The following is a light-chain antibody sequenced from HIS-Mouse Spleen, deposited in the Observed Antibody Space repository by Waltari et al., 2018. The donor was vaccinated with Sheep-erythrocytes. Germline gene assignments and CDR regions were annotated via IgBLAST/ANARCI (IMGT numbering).Light chain of an antibody. CDR1: SSDGGSYNL. CDR2: EDS. CDR3: CSYAGSSTPWV. Sequence: QSALTQPASVSGSPGQSITISCTGTSSDGGSYNLVSWYQQHPGKAPKLMIYEDSKRPSGVSNRFSGSKSGNTASLTISGLQAEDEADYYCCSYAGSSTPWVFGGGTKLTVL. J-gene: IGLJ3*02. V-gene: IGLV2-23*01.